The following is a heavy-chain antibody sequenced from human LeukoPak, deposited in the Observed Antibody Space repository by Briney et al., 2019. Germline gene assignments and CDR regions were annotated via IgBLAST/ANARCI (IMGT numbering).Heavy chain of an antibody. CDR1: GFTFSSYS. Sequence: GGSLRLSCTASGFTFSSYSMNWVRQAPGKGLEWVSYISSSSSNKYYADSVKGRFTISRDNAKNSLYLQMNSLRAEDTAVYYCARGGGMDVWGQGTTVTVSS. CDR3: ARGGGMDV. V-gene: IGHV3-48*04. J-gene: IGHJ6*02. CDR2: ISSSSSNK. D-gene: IGHD3-10*01.